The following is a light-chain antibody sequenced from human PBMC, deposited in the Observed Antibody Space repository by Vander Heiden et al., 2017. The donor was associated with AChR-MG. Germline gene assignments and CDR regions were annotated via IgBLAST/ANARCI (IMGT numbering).Light chain of an antibody. CDR2: GNS. CDR3: QSYDSSLSGSVV. J-gene: IGLJ2*01. Sequence: QSVLKQPPSVSGAPGQRVTISCPGSSSNIGAGYDVHWYQQLPGTAPKLLSYGNSNRPSGVPDRFSGSKSGTSASLAITGLQAEDEADYYCQSYDSSLSGSVVFGGGTKLTVL. V-gene: IGLV1-40*01. CDR1: SSNIGAGYD.